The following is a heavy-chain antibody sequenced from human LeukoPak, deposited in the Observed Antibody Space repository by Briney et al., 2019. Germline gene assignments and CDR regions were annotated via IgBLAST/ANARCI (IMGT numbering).Heavy chain of an antibody. J-gene: IGHJ4*02. CDR1: GGSFSGYY. D-gene: IGHD6-13*01. CDR3: ARLVSAAATE. Sequence: SETLSLTCAVYGGSFSGYYWSWIRQPPGKGLEWVGEINHSGSTNYNPSLRSRLTISVDTSKNQFSLKLSSVTAADTAVYFCARLVSAAATEWGQGTLVTVSS. CDR2: INHSGST. V-gene: IGHV4-34*01.